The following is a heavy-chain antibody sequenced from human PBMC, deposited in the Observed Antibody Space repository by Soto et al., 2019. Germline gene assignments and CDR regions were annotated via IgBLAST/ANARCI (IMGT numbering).Heavy chain of an antibody. V-gene: IGHV1-18*04. CDR2: ISAYNGNT. D-gene: IGHD3-3*01. CDR3: ARFDFLEWLSHYGMDV. Sequence: ASVKVSCKASGYTFTSYGISWVRQAPGQGLEWMGWISAYNGNTNYAQKLQGRVTMTTDTSTSTAYMELRSLRSDDTAVYYCARFDFLEWLSHYGMDVWDQGTTVTVSS. CDR1: GYTFTSYG. J-gene: IGHJ6*02.